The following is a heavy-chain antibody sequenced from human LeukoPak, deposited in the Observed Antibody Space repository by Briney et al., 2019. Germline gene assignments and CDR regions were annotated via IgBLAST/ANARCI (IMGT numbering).Heavy chain of an antibody. J-gene: IGHJ6*02. Sequence: PGGSLRLSCAASGFTVSSNYMSWVRQAPGKGLEWVSVIYSGGSTYYADSVKGRLTISRDNAKNSLYLQMNSLRAEDTAVYYCAKDSPYYDILTGHYTSYYYYGMDVWGQGTTVTVSS. D-gene: IGHD3-9*01. CDR3: AKDSPYYDILTGHYTSYYYYGMDV. CDR2: IYSGGST. V-gene: IGHV3-53*01. CDR1: GFTVSSNY.